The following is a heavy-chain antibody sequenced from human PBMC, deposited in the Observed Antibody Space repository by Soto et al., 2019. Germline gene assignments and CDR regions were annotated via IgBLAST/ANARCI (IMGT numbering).Heavy chain of an antibody. Sequence: QLQLQESGPGLVKPSETLSLTCTVSGGSISSSSYYWGWIRQPPGKGLEWIGSIYYSGSTYYNPSLKSRVTISVDTSKNQFSLKLSSVTAADTAVYYCARHVHDYGADYGMDVWGQGTTVTVSS. CDR2: IYYSGST. CDR1: GGSISSSSYY. V-gene: IGHV4-39*01. D-gene: IGHD4-17*01. J-gene: IGHJ6*02. CDR3: ARHVHDYGADYGMDV.